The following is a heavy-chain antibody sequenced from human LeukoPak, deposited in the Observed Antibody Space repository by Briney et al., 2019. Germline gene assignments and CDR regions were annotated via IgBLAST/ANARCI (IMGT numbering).Heavy chain of an antibody. V-gene: IGHV4-34*01. D-gene: IGHD3-10*01. CDR2: INHSGST. CDR3: ARVWSMVRGVITDY. Sequence: PSETLSLTCVVYGGSFNAYTWAWVRQSPGKGLEWIGEINHSGSTNYNPSLKSRVTISVDTSKNQFSLKLSSVTAADTAVYYCARVWSMVRGVITDYWGQGTLVTVSS. J-gene: IGHJ4*02. CDR1: GGSFNAYT.